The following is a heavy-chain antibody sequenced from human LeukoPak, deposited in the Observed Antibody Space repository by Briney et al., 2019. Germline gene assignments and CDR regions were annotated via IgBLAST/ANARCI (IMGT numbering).Heavy chain of an antibody. J-gene: IGHJ4*02. D-gene: IGHD2-21*02. CDR3: AKNGVYCDVHCPADY. CDR1: GFTFSNYG. V-gene: IGHV3-33*06. CDR2: IWSDGRNK. Sequence: LTGGSLRLSCAASGFTFSNYGMNWVRQAPGKGLEWVAVIWSDGRNKYYADSVKGRFTISRDSSKNALYLQMNSLRADDTAVYYCAKNGVYCDVHCPADYWGQGTLVTASS.